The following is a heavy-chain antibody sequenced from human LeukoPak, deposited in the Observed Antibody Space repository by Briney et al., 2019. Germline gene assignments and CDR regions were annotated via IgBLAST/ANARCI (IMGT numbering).Heavy chain of an antibody. J-gene: IGHJ4*02. CDR2: INTNTGNP. CDR1: GYTFTSYG. D-gene: IGHD4-17*01. Sequence: ASVKVSCKASGYTFTSYGISWARQAPGQGLEWMGWINTNTGNPTYVQGFTGRFVFSLDTSVSTAYLQISSLKAEDTAVYYCARNIPDYGDSPFDYWGQGTLVTVSS. CDR3: ARNIPDYGDSPFDY. V-gene: IGHV7-4-1*02.